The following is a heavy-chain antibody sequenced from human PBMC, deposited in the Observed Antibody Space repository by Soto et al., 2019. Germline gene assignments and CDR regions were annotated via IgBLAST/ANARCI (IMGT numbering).Heavy chain of an antibody. D-gene: IGHD3-16*01. CDR1: GFTFSSYA. CDR2: ISGSGGST. Sequence: GGSLRLSCAASGFTFSSYAMSWVRQAPGKGLEWVSAISGSGGSTYYADSVKGRFTISRDNSKNTLYLQMNSLRAEDTAVYYCAKDRPAFGALAPYDEGVLFDYWGQGTLVTVSS. J-gene: IGHJ4*02. CDR3: AKDRPAFGALAPYDEGVLFDY. V-gene: IGHV3-23*01.